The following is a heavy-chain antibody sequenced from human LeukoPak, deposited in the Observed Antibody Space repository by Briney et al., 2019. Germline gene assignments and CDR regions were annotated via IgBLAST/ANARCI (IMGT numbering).Heavy chain of an antibody. CDR3: ARVGSRIAAAGSFDY. CDR2: INPNSGGT. V-gene: IGHV1-2*02. J-gene: IGHJ4*02. CDR1: GYTFTGYY. D-gene: IGHD6-13*01. Sequence: ASEKVSCKASGYTFTGYYMHWVRQAPGQGLEWMGWINPNSGGTNYAQKFQGRVTMTRDTSISTAYMELSRLRSDDTAVYYCARVGSRIAAAGSFDYWGQGTLVTVSS.